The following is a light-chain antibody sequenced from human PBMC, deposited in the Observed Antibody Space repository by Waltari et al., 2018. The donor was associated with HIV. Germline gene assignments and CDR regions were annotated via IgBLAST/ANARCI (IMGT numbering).Light chain of an antibody. V-gene: IGLV1-40*01. J-gene: IGLJ3*02. CDR1: SSNIGAGYD. CDR3: QSYDSSLSGSGV. CDR2: GNS. Sequence: QSVLTQPPSVSGAPGQRVTISCTGSSSNIGAGYDVHWYQQLPGTAPKLLIYGNSNRPSGAPDLFAGSKSGTSASLAISGLQAEYEADYSCQSYDSSLSGSGVFGGGTKLTVL.